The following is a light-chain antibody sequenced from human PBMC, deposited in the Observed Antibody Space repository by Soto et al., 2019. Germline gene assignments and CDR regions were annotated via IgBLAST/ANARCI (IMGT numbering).Light chain of an antibody. CDR1: QSVSNNY. J-gene: IGKJ5*01. V-gene: IGKV3-20*01. CDR3: QQYGSSPT. CDR2: GAS. Sequence: EIVLTQSPGTLSLSPGERATLSCGASQSVSNNYLAWYQQKPGQAPRPLIYGASNRATGIPDRFSGSGSGTDFTLTISRLEPEDFAVYYCQQYGSSPTFGQGARLEI.